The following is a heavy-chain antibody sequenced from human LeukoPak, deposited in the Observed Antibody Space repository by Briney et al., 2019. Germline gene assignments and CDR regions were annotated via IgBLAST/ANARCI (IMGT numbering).Heavy chain of an antibody. Sequence: GGSLRLSCAASGSTFSSYSMNWVRQAPGKGLEWVSSISSSSSYIYYADSVKGRFTISRDNAKNSLYLQMNSLRAEDTAVYYCASWDLKLMDVWGQGTTVTVSS. J-gene: IGHJ6*02. D-gene: IGHD1-1*01. CDR2: ISSSSSYI. CDR3: ASWDLKLMDV. CDR1: GSTFSSYS. V-gene: IGHV3-21*01.